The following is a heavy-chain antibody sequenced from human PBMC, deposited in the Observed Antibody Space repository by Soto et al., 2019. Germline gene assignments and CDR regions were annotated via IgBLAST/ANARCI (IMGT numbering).Heavy chain of an antibody. V-gene: IGHV1-18*01. J-gene: IGHJ3*02. CDR1: GYTFTSYG. CDR3: ARDLPIGGYCSSTSCYRAFDI. Sequence: ASVKVSCKASGYTFTSYGISWVRLAPGQGLEWMGWISAYNGNTNYAQKLQGKVTMTTDTSTSTAYMELRSLRSDDTAVYYCARDLPIGGYCSSTSCYRAFDIWGQGTMVTVS. D-gene: IGHD2-2*01. CDR2: ISAYNGNT.